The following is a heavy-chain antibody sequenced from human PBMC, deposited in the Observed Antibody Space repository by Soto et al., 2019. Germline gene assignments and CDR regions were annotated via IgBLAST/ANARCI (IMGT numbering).Heavy chain of an antibody. Sequence: SVKVSCTTSGGTFSSYAISWVRQAPGQGLEWMGGIVPLFRTTNYAQKFQGRVTITADTSTYTVYMELSGLRSDDTAVYYCASSLYSSSPNDYWGQGTLVTVSS. CDR2: IVPLFRTT. CDR1: GGTFSSYA. D-gene: IGHD6-6*01. J-gene: IGHJ4*02. CDR3: ASSLYSSSPNDY. V-gene: IGHV1-69*06.